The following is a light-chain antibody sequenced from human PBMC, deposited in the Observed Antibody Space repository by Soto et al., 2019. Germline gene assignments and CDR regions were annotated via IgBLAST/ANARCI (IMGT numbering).Light chain of an antibody. J-gene: IGKJ1*01. CDR1: QSVSSN. V-gene: IGKV3-15*01. CDR2: SAS. CDR3: QQYNNWPQRT. Sequence: EIVMTQSPATLSVSPGERATLSCRASQSVSSNLAWYQQKPGQAPRLLIYSASTRATGIPARFSGSGSGTELTLTISSLQSEDFAVYFCQQYNNWPQRTFGQGTKVEI.